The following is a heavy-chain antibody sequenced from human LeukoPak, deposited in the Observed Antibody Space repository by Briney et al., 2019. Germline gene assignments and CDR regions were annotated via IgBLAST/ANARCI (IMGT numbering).Heavy chain of an antibody. CDR1: GYTFTSYF. V-gene: IGHV1-18*01. D-gene: IGHD1-7*01. CDR2: ISVYNSNT. J-gene: IGHJ4*02. CDR3: ARVGLPTWYYYFDY. Sequence: ASVEVSCKASGYTFTSYFISWVRQAPGQGLEWMGWISVYNSNTNYAQKLQDRVTMTTDTSTSTAYMELRSLRSDDTAVYYCARVGLPTWYYYFDYWGQGTLVTVSS.